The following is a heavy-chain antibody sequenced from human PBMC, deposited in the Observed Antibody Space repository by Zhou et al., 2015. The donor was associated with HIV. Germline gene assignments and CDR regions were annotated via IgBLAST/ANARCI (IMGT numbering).Heavy chain of an antibody. CDR2: IIPIFGTA. D-gene: IGHD6-13*01. V-gene: IGHV1-69*01. CDR1: GGTFSSYA. CDR3: ARTGLEGDIRRLIAAAGTGQNWFDP. J-gene: IGHJ5*02. Sequence: QVQLVQSGAEVKKPGSSVKVSCKASGGTFSSYAISWVRQAPGQGLEWMGGIIPIFGTANYAQKFQGRVTITADESTSTAYMELSSLRSEDTAVYYCARTGLEGDIRRLIAAAGTGQNWFDPWGQGTLVTVSS.